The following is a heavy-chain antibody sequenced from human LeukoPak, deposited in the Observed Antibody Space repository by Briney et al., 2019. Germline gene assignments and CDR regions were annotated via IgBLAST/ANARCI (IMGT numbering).Heavy chain of an antibody. CDR1: GGSFSGYY. Sequence: PSETLSLTCAVYGGSFSGYYWSWIRQPPGKGLEWIGEINHSGSTNYNPSLKSRVTISVDTSRNQFSLKLSSVTAADTAVYYCARGYLMKQLGLFDYWGQGNLVTVSS. CDR2: INHSGST. V-gene: IGHV4-34*01. D-gene: IGHD6-13*01. CDR3: ARGYLMKQLGLFDY. J-gene: IGHJ4*02.